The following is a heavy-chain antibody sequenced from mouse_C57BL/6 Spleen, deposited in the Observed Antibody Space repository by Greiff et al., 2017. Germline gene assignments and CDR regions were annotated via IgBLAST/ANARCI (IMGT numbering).Heavy chain of an antibody. CDR1: GFSLTSYG. D-gene: IGHD1-1*01. Sequence: VNVVESGPGLVQPSQSLSINCTVSGFSLTSYGVHWVRQSPGKGLEWLGVIWSGGSTDYNAAFISSLSISKDNAKSQVFFKMTSLQADNTAIYYCSRRPYDGRSHWYFDVWGTGTTVTVSS. V-gene: IGHV2-2*01. CDR3: SRRPYDGRSHWYFDV. J-gene: IGHJ1*03. CDR2: IWSGGST.